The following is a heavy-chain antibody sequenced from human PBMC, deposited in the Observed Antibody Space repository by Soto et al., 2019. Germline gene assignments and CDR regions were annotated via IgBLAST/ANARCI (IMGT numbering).Heavy chain of an antibody. CDR3: ARASFGDYGPFDY. D-gene: IGHD4-17*01. CDR2: IYYSGST. Sequence: QVQLQESGPGLVKPSQTLSLTCTVSGGSISSGGYYWSWIRQHPGKGLEWIGYIYYSGSTYYNPSLKSRVXXSXARXKNPFSLKLSSVTAADTAVYYCARASFGDYGPFDYWGQGTLVTVSS. CDR1: GGSISSGGYY. J-gene: IGHJ4*02. V-gene: IGHV4-31*03.